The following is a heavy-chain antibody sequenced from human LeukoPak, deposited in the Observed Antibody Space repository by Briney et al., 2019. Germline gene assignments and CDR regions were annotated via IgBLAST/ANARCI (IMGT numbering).Heavy chain of an antibody. CDR1: GYTFTGYH. Sequence: ASVKVSCKASGYTFTGYHMHWVRQAPGQGLEWMGWINPNSGGTNYAQKFQGRVTMTRDTPISTAYMELSRLRSDDTAVYYCAREFPGLSNIRDFDYWGQGTLDTVSS. D-gene: IGHD1/OR15-1a*01. CDR3: AREFPGLSNIRDFDY. CDR2: INPNSGGT. V-gene: IGHV1-2*02. J-gene: IGHJ4*02.